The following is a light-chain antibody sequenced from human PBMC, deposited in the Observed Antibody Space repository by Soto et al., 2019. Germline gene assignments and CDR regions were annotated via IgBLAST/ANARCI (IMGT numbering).Light chain of an antibody. CDR1: QSVSSTY. CDR2: GAS. V-gene: IGKV3-20*01. CDR3: QPYGRSPYN. J-gene: IGKJ2*01. Sequence: EIVLTQSPGTLSLSPGERATLSCRASQSVSSTYLAWYQHKPGQAPRLLIYGASSRATGIPDRFSGSGSGTDFTLTISRLEPEDFALYYCQPYGRSPYNFGQGTKLEIK.